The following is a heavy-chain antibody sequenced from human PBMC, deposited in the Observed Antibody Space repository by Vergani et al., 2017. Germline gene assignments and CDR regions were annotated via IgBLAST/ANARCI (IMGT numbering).Heavy chain of an antibody. J-gene: IGHJ3*02. V-gene: IGHV4-4*07. CDR3: ARGNPYVDFDI. D-gene: IGHD3-16*01. Sequence: QVKLQESGPGLVKPSETLSLTCTVSGASVNSYYWSWLRQPAGKRLEWIGRIHTNGVIHYNPSLNSRATISVDTSRNQISLKLTSVTATDTAIYFCARGNPYVDFDIWGQGTMITVSS. CDR1: GASVNSYY. CDR2: IHTNGVI.